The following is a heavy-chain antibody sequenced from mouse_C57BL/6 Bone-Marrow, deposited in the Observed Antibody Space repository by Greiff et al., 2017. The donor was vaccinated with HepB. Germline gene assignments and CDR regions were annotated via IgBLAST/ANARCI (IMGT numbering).Heavy chain of an antibody. V-gene: IGHV14-4*01. J-gene: IGHJ1*03. Sequence: VQLQQSGAELVRPGASVKLSCTASGFNIKDDYMRWVKRRPEQGLEWIGWIDPENGDTEYASKFQGKATITADTSSNTAYLQLSSLTSEDTAVYYCTTYGYDWYFDVWGTGTTVTVSS. CDR2: IDPENGDT. CDR1: GFNIKDDY. D-gene: IGHD2-2*01. CDR3: TTYGYDWYFDV.